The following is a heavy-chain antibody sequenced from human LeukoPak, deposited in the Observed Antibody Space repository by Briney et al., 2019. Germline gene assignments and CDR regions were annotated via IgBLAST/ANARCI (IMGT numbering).Heavy chain of an antibody. J-gene: IGHJ4*03. D-gene: IGHD1-1*01. Sequence: PSATLSLTCAVYGGSFSSYYWSWISQCPGKGLEWIAEINHRGDTNYNPSVKSRVTISVDTSKNQFSLKVTSLTAADTAVYYCARGPTISETGYFDYWGQGTLVTVSS. V-gene: IGHV4-34*01. CDR2: INHRGDT. CDR1: GGSFSSYY. CDR3: ARGPTISETGYFDY.